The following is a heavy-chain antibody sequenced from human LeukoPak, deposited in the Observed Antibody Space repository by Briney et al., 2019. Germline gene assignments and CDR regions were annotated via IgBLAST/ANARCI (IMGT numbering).Heavy chain of an antibody. Sequence: SETLSLTCTVSGGSISSDNYYWGWLRQPPGKGLEWIGSIFYTGNTYYNPSLKSRVTMSVDTSKNQFSLTLTSVTAADTAVYYCARQGESNSWYSPDYWGQGTLVTVSS. CDR2: IFYTGNT. V-gene: IGHV4-39*01. D-gene: IGHD6-13*01. CDR1: GGSISSDNYY. CDR3: ARQGESNSWYSPDY. J-gene: IGHJ4*02.